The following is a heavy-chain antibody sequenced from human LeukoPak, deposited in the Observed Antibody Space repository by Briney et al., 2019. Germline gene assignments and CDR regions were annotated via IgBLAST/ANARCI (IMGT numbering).Heavy chain of an antibody. CDR3: ARGVQMAVPYYYYTDV. J-gene: IGHJ6*03. Sequence: GASVKVSCKASGYTFTGHYIHWALQAPGQGLDWMGWMNTKSGGAKYAQIFQGRVSMTRDTCMSIDYMELSRLRSDDIAVYYCARGVQMAVPYYYYTDVGGKGSTVSVYS. CDR2: MNTKSGGA. D-gene: IGHD5-24*01. V-gene: IGHV1-2*02. CDR1: GYTFTGHY.